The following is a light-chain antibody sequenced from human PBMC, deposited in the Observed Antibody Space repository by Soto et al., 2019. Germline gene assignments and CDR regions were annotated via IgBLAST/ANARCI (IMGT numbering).Light chain of an antibody. CDR1: QSISDC. Sequence: DIQMTQSPSTLSASVGDRVTITCRASQSISDCLAWYQQKPGKAPNLLIYDASSLERGVPSRFSGRGSGTDFTLTISSLQPDDFATYYCQQYNSYSPLTFGQGTKVEIK. CDR3: QQYNSYSPLT. V-gene: IGKV1-5*01. J-gene: IGKJ1*01. CDR2: DAS.